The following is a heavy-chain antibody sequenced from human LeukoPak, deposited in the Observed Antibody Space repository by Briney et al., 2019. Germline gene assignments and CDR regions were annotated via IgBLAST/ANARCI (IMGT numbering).Heavy chain of an antibody. CDR1: GYTLTELS. Sequence: GASVKVSCKVSGYTLTELSMHWVRQAPGKGLEWMGGFDPEDGETIYAQKFQGRVTMTEDTSTDTAYMELSSLRSEDTAVYYCATTYYYDSSAHFDYWGQGTLVTVSS. CDR2: FDPEDGET. CDR3: ATTYYYDSSAHFDY. J-gene: IGHJ4*02. D-gene: IGHD3-22*01. V-gene: IGHV1-24*01.